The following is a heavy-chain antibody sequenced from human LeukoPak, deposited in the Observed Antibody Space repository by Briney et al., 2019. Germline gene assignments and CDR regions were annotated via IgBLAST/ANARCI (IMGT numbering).Heavy chain of an antibody. J-gene: IGHJ4*02. CDR3: ARRYYYGSGSYRTLFDY. D-gene: IGHD3-10*01. Sequence: PSETLSLTCTVSGGSISSYYWSWIRQPPGKGLEWIGYIYYSGSTNYNPSLKSRVTISVDTSKNQFSLKLSSVTAADTAVYYCARRYYYGSGSYRTLFDYWGQGTLVTVSS. V-gene: IGHV4-59*08. CDR2: IYYSGST. CDR1: GGSISSYY.